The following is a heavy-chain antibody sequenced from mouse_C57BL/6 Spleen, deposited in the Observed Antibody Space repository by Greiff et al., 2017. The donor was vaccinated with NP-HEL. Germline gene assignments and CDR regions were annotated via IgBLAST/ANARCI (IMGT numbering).Heavy chain of an antibody. CDR1: GYTFTSYW. CDR3: ARSGSSSAWFAY. Sequence: VKLQQPGAELVMPGASVKLSCKASGYTFTSYWMHWVKQRPGQGLEWIGEIDPSDSYTNYNQKFKGKSTLTVDKSSSTAYMQLSSLTSEDSAVYYCARSGSSSAWFAYWGQGTLVTVSA. D-gene: IGHD1-1*01. CDR2: IDPSDSYT. J-gene: IGHJ3*01. V-gene: IGHV1-69*01.